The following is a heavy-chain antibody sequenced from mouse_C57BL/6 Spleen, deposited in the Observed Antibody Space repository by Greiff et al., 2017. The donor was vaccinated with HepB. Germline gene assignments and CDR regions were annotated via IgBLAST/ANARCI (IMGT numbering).Heavy chain of an antibody. Sequence: EVQGVESGGGLVQPGGSLSLSCAASGFPFTDYYMSWVRQPPGKALEWLGFIRNKANGYTTAYSASVKGRFTISRDNSQSILYLQMNALRAEDSATYYCARYRRSLYAMDYWGQGTSVTVSS. D-gene: IGHD1-1*01. V-gene: IGHV7-3*01. CDR1: GFPFTDYY. CDR2: IRNKANGYTT. J-gene: IGHJ4*01. CDR3: ARYRRSLYAMDY.